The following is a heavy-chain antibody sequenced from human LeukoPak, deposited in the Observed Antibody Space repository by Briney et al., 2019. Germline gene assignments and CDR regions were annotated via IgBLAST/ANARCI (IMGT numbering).Heavy chain of an antibody. CDR1: GFTFSSYE. CDR3: ARDVGIWYSMDV. CDR2: ISSSGSTI. Sequence: GGSLRLSCAASGFTFSSYEMNWVRQAPGKGLEWVSYISSSGSTIYYADSVKGRLTISRDNAKNSLYLQMNSLRAEDTAVYYCARDVGIWYSMDVWGKGTTVTVSS. V-gene: IGHV3-48*03. D-gene: IGHD6-13*01. J-gene: IGHJ6*04.